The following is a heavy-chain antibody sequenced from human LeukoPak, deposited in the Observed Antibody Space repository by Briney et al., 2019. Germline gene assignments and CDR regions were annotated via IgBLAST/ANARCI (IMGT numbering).Heavy chain of an antibody. CDR1: GFTFSIFA. J-gene: IGHJ6*02. D-gene: IGHD6-6*01. CDR2: ISGSGGSS. CDR3: ARDPSSSLNMDV. Sequence: GGSLRLSCAASGFTFSIFAMNWVRQAPGKGLEWVSGISGSGGSSYYADSVKGRFTISRDNSKNTLYLQMNSLRAEDTAVYYCARDPSSSLNMDVWGQGTTVTVSS. V-gene: IGHV3-23*01.